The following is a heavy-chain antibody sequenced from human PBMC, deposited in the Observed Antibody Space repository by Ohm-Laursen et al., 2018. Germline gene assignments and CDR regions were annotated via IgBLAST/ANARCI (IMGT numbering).Heavy chain of an antibody. Sequence: SETLSLTCSVSGGSISCYYWSWIRQPAGKGLEWIGRIYASGTTYYNPSLTSRVTMSVDTSKSQFSLKLSSVTAADTAVYYCARRWDWNESFDYWGQGTLVTVSS. V-gene: IGHV4-4*07. D-gene: IGHD1-1*01. J-gene: IGHJ4*02. CDR1: GGSISCYY. CDR3: ARRWDWNESFDY. CDR2: IYASGTT.